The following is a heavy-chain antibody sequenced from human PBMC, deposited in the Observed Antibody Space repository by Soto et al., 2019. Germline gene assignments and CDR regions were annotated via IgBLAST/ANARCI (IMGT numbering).Heavy chain of an antibody. Sequence: PGGSLRLSCAASGFIFSSYGIHWVRQAPGKGLEWVAVISYDGSNKYYADSVKGRFTISRDNSKNTLYLQMNSLRAEDTAVYYCAKDGPWGYGSGSALDFWGQGTLVTVSS. J-gene: IGHJ4*02. CDR1: GFIFSSYG. V-gene: IGHV3-30*18. D-gene: IGHD3-10*01. CDR2: ISYDGSNK. CDR3: AKDGPWGYGSGSALDF.